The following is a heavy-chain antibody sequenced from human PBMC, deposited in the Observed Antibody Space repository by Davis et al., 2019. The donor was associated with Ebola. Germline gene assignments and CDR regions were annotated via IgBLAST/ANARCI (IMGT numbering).Heavy chain of an antibody. D-gene: IGHD6-13*01. CDR1: GGSISSSSYY. J-gene: IGHJ4*02. CDR2: IYYSGST. CDR3: ARGRGSSWSRAGRFDY. V-gene: IGHV4-61*05. Sequence: MPSETLSLTCTVSGGSISSSSYYWGWIRQPPGKGLEWIGYIYYSGSTNYNPSLKSRVTISVDTSKNQFSLKLSSVTAADTAVYYCARGRGSSWSRAGRFDYWGQGTLVTVSS.